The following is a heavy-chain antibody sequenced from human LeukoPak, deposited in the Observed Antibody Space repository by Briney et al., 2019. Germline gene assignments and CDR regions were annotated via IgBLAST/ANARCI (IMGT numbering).Heavy chain of an antibody. J-gene: IGHJ4*02. CDR1: GYNFDRYG. D-gene: IGHD6-13*01. CDR2: ISTYNGNT. CDR3: ARESGIAAAGDY. V-gene: IGHV1-18*04. Sequence: ASVKVSCKGSGYNFDRYGVNWVRQAPGQGLEWVGWISTYNGNTFYAQKLQGRVTMTTDTSTSTAYMELRSLRSDDTAVYYCARESGIAAAGDYWGQGTLVTVSS.